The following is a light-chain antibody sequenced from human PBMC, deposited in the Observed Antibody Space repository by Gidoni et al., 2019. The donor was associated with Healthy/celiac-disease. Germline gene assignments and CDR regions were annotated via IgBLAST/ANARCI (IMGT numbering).Light chain of an antibody. CDR3: SSYAGSNNVL. Sequence: QSALTHPPSASGSHGQSVTISCTGTSSDVGAYNYVSWYQQHPGKAPKLMIFEVTKRPLGVPDRFSGSKSGNTAALTVSGLQAEDEADYYCSSYAGSNNVLFGGGTKVTVL. J-gene: IGLJ2*01. V-gene: IGLV2-8*01. CDR1: SSDVGAYNY. CDR2: EVT.